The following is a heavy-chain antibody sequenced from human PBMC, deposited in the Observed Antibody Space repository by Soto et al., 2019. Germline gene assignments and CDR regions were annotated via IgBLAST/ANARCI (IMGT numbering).Heavy chain of an antibody. J-gene: IGHJ1*01. CDR2: IYYSGST. V-gene: IGHV4-31*03. D-gene: IGHD6-19*01. CDR3: ARDGPAGTLGYEYFQH. CDR1: GGSISSGGTY. Sequence: SETLSHTCTVSGGSISSGGTYWSWIRQHPGKGLEWIGYIYYSGSTYYNPSLKSRVTISVDTSKNQFSLKLSSVTAADTAVYYCARDGPAGTLGYEYFQHWGQGTLVTVS.